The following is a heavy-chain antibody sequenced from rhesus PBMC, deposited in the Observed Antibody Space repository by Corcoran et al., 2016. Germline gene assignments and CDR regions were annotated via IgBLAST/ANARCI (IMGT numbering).Heavy chain of an antibody. V-gene: IGHV4-80*01. J-gene: IGHJ4*01. CDR1: VGSFSSYW. CDR3: ARRRELRGFDY. D-gene: IGHD1-44*01. Sequence: QVQLQESGPGLVKTSETLSLACAVSVGSFSSYWWRWVRQPAGKGLDWIGEINGNSRITNYNPSLKSRVTISKDASKNQFALKLSSVPAADTAVYYCARRRELRGFDYWVQGVLVTVSS. CDR2: INGNSRIT.